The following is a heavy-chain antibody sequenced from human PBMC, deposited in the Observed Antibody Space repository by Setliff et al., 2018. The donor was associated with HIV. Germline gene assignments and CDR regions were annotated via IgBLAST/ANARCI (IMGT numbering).Heavy chain of an antibody. CDR2: SIPMYGVT. V-gene: IGHV1-69*10. D-gene: IGHD2-2*02. Sequence: GASVNVSCKASGGTLSSYVISWVRQAPGQGPEWMGGSIPMYGVTNYAQKFQGRVPMTRDTSTSTIYLELNSLTTEDKAVYYCARANTAFDIWGQGTMVTVSS. CDR1: GGTLSSYV. CDR3: ARANTAFDI. J-gene: IGHJ3*02.